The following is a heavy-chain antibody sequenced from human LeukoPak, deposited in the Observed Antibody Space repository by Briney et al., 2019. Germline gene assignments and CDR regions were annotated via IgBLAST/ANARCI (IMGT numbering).Heavy chain of an antibody. CDR2: FDPEDGET. CDR3: ATVMGLIVPAAMHYGMDV. Sequence: RASVKVSCKVSGYTLTELSMHWVRQAPGKGLEWMGGFDPEDGETIYAQKFQGRVTMTEDTSTDTAYMELSSLRSEDTAVYYCATVMGLIVPAAMHYGMDVWGQGTTVTVSS. J-gene: IGHJ6*02. V-gene: IGHV1-24*01. D-gene: IGHD2-2*01. CDR1: GYTLTELS.